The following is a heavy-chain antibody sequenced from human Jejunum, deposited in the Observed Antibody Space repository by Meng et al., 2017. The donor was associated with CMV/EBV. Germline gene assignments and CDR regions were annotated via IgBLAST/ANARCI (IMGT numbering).Heavy chain of an antibody. CDR2: INKDGSTT. V-gene: IGHV3-74*01. Sequence: LRLSCAASGFTFSSSWMHWVRQDPGKGLVWVSRINKDGSTTVYADSVKGRFTISRDNAKNTLSLQISSLRAEDTAVYYCVTGELFFDYWGQGTLVTVSS. J-gene: IGHJ4*02. D-gene: IGHD3-10*01. CDR3: VTGELFFDY. CDR1: GFTFSSSW.